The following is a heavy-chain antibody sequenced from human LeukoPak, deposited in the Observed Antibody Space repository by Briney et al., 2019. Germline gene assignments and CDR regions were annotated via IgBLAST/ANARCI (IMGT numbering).Heavy chain of an antibody. CDR3: ARGGLESPWSGYNAPDF. Sequence: GGSLRLSCAASGFIFSNFDMHWVRQAPGKGLEYVSSINAGGGSTYYAASVKGRFTISRDAVKDTLYLQMGSVRIEDTAVYYCARGGLESPWSGYNAPDFWGQGTLVAVPS. CDR1: GFIFSNFD. V-gene: IGHV3-64*02. J-gene: IGHJ4*02. D-gene: IGHD3-3*01. CDR2: INAGGGST.